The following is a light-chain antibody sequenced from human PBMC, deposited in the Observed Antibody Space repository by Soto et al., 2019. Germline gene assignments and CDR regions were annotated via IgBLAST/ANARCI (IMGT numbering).Light chain of an antibody. CDR1: SSDVGTYNL. CDR3: CSYAGSSTYV. V-gene: IGLV2-23*01. Sequence: QSALAQPASVSGSPGQSITISCTGTSSDVGTYNLVSWYQQHPGKAPKLIIYEGTKRPSEVSHRFSASKSGNTASLTISGLQAEDEADYYCCSYAGSSTYVFGTGTQLTVL. CDR2: EGT. J-gene: IGLJ1*01.